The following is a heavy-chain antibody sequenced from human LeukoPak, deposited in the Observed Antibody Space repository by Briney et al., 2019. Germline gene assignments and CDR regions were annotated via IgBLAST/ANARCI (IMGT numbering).Heavy chain of an antibody. Sequence: GESLKISCKGSGYSFTGYWIGWVRQMPGKGLEWMGIIYPGDSDTRYSPSFQGQVTISADKSISTAYLQWSSLKASDTAMYYCARHGEDSSGYYYYFDYWGQGTLVTVSS. J-gene: IGHJ4*02. D-gene: IGHD3-22*01. CDR3: ARHGEDSSGYYYYFDY. V-gene: IGHV5-51*01. CDR2: IYPGDSDT. CDR1: GYSFTGYW.